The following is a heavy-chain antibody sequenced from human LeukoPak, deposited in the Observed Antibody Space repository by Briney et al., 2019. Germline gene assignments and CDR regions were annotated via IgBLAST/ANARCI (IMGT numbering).Heavy chain of an antibody. D-gene: IGHD3-10*01. CDR2: IWFDGSNK. V-gene: IGHV3-33*01. Sequence: GGSLRLSCAASGFTFSTHGMHWVRQAPGKGLEWVAVIWFDGSNKYYVDSVKGRFTISRDNSKNTLDLQMNSLRAEDTAVYYCARDSGGADAFDIWGQGTMVTVSS. CDR3: ARDSGGADAFDI. J-gene: IGHJ3*02. CDR1: GFTFSTHG.